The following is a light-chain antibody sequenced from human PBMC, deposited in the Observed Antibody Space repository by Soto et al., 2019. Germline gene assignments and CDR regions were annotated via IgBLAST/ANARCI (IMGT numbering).Light chain of an antibody. CDR1: SSNIGAGYD. CDR3: QSYDSSLRGSL. CDR2: ANR. Sequence: QLVLTQPPSVSAAPGQRVTISCTGSSSNIGAGYDVHWYQHLPGTAPKLLIYANRGRPSGVPDRFSGSKSGTSASLGITGVQDEDEDDYYCQSYDSSLRGSLFGGGTQLTVL. V-gene: IGLV1-40*01. J-gene: IGLJ2*01.